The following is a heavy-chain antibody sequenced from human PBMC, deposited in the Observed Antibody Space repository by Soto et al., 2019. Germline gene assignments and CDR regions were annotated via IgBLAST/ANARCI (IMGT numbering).Heavy chain of an antibody. CDR1: GYTFTSYG. CDR2: ISAYNGNT. J-gene: IGHJ4*02. CDR3: ARERVLLWFGEEHSSGYYYFDY. D-gene: IGHD3-10*01. Sequence: QVQLVQSGAEVKKPGASVKVSCKASGYTFTSYGISWVRQAPGQGLEWMGWISAYNGNTNYAQKLQGRVTMTTDTSTITAYMKLRRLRSEYTAVYYSARERVLLWFGEEHSSGYYYFDYLGQGNLGTVSS. V-gene: IGHV1-18*01.